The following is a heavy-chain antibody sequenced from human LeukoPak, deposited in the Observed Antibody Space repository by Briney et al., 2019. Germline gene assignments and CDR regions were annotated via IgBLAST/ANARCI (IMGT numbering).Heavy chain of an antibody. Sequence: GGSLRLSCTASGFTFGDYAMSWFRQAPGKGLEWVSAISGSSGRTYYADSVKGRFTISRDNSKNTLYLQMNSLRAEDTAVYYCAKPARTDYTDYWGQGTLVTVSS. CDR2: ISGSSGRT. J-gene: IGHJ4*02. CDR1: GFTFGDYA. V-gene: IGHV3-23*01. CDR3: AKPARTDYTDY. D-gene: IGHD1-14*01.